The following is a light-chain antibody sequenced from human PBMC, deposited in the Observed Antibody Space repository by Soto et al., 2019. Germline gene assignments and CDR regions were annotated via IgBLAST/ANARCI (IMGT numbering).Light chain of an antibody. CDR1: QSVSSN. Sequence: EKVMTQSPATLSVSPVERATLSCMASQSVSSNLAWYQQKPGHAPRLLIYGASTRATGIPARFSGSGSGTEFTLTISSLQSEDFAVYYCQQYNNWPPITCGQGTRLEIK. CDR2: GAS. V-gene: IGKV3-15*01. J-gene: IGKJ5*01. CDR3: QQYNNWPPIT.